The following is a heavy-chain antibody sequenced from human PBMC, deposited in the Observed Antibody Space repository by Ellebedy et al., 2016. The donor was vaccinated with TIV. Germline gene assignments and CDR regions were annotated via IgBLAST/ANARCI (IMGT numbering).Heavy chain of an antibody. Sequence: MPGGSLRLSCTVSGGSMSSNGYNWGRRRQPPGKGLEWIGSINDSGSTYYNPSIMSRGTMSVDTSKKQFSLKLSSVTAADTTVYFCARQFRWWELLRGDHDMDVWGQGTTVTVSS. D-gene: IGHD1-26*01. CDR2: INDSGST. V-gene: IGHV4-39*01. J-gene: IGHJ6*02. CDR1: GGSMSSNGYN. CDR3: ARQFRWWELLRGDHDMDV.